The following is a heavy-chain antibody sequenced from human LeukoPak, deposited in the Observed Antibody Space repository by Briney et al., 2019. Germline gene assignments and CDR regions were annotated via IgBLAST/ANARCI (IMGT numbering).Heavy chain of an antibody. CDR1: GYSFIGYF. J-gene: IGHJ3*01. CDR2: IDSNSGET. D-gene: IGHD2-21*01. V-gene: IGHV1-2*02. CDR3: ARFWHCGFSTCWAVNGCDY. Sequence: ASVKVSCKASGYSFIGYFIHWVRQAPGQGLEWVGWIDSNSGETHYAQKFQGRFTMTKDTSIKTAYMELSSLRSDDTAIYYCARFWHCGFSTCWAVNGCDYWGQGTEVTVSP.